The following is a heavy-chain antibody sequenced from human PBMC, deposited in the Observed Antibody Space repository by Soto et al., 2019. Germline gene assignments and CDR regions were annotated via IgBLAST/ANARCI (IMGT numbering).Heavy chain of an antibody. V-gene: IGHV4-31*03. Sequence: QVQLQESGPGLVKPPQTLSLTCTVSGGSITSSGYYWSWIRQHPGEGLEWIGFTSNSRSTSYNPSLKGRVTISVDTSSNQFSLNLKSVTAADTAVYYCARGGGSTKVDYWGQGTLVTVSP. D-gene: IGHD2-2*01. J-gene: IGHJ4*02. CDR2: TSNSRST. CDR3: ARGGGSTKVDY. CDR1: GGSITSSGYY.